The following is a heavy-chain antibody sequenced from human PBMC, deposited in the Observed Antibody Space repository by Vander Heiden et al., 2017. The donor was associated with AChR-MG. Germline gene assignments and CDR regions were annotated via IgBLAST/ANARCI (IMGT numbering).Heavy chain of an antibody. CDR2: ISYDGSDK. V-gene: IGHV3-30*18. CDR1: GFTFSTYG. CDR3: AKNQNYYDSSGYYGEYYFDY. Sequence: QMQLVESGGGVVQPGRSLRLSCAASGFTFSTYGMHWVCQAPGKGLQWVAFISYDGSDKHYADSVQGRFTISRDNSKNTLSLQMNSLRPDDTAVYFCAKNQNYYDSSGYYGEYYFDYWGQGVLVTVSS. J-gene: IGHJ4*02. D-gene: IGHD3-22*01.